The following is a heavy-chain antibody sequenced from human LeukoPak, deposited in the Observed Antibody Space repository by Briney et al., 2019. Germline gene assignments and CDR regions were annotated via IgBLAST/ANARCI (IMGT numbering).Heavy chain of an antibody. J-gene: IGHJ4*02. CDR3: ARGGMGDILTGYYPILGYFDY. D-gene: IGHD3-9*01. Sequence: ASVKVSCKASGYTFTSYGISWVRQAPGQGLEWMGWISAHNGNTNYAQKLQGRVTMTTDTSTSTAYMELRSLRSDDTAVYYCARGGMGDILTGYYPILGYFDYWGQGTLVTVSS. V-gene: IGHV1-18*01. CDR1: GYTFTSYG. CDR2: ISAHNGNT.